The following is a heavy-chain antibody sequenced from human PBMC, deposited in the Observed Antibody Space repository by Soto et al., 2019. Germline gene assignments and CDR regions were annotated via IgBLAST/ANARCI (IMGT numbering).Heavy chain of an antibody. J-gene: IGHJ5*02. D-gene: IGHD3-3*01. CDR2: IFYTGST. CDR1: GGFVNSVNNY. CDR3: ARVPFSSLGVADPPVGWVDP. Sequence: QVHLQESGPGLVKPSQTLSLTCTVSGGFVNSVNNYWSWIRQPPGKGLEWLGYIFYTGSTYYNPSLRSRITISIDTSKNRFSLKLTSVTAADTAVYYCARVPFSSLGVADPPVGWVDPWGQGTLVTVSS. V-gene: IGHV4-30-4*01.